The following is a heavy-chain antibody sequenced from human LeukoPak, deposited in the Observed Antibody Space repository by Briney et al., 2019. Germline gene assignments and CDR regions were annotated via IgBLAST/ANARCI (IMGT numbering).Heavy chain of an antibody. CDR2: ISSSSSYI. CDR3: ASAEDIVVVVAAQHFDY. D-gene: IGHD2-15*01. V-gene: IGHV3-21*01. J-gene: IGHJ4*02. CDR1: GFTFSSYS. Sequence: GGSLRLSCAASGFTFSSYSMNWVRQAPGKGLEWVSSISSSSSYIYYADSEKGRFIISRDNAKNSLYLQMNSLSAQDTVVFYGASAEDIVVVVAAQHFDYWGQVTLVTVSS.